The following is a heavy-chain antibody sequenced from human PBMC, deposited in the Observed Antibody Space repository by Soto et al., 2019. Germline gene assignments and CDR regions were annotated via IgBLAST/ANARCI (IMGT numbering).Heavy chain of an antibody. CDR3: ARKYYDFLTGSEPFDF. D-gene: IGHD3-9*01. CDR2: ISSSSSTI. J-gene: IGHJ4*02. V-gene: IGHV3-48*01. CDR1: GFTFSSHS. Sequence: PGGSLRLSCAASGFTFSSHSMNWVRQAPGKGLEWVSYISSSSSTIYYADSVKGRFTISRDNAKNSLYLQMNSLRAEDTAVYYCARKYYDFLTGSEPFDFWGQGPLVTVSS.